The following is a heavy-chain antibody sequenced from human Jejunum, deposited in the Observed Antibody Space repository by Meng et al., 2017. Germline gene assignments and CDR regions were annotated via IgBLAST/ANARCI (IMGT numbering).Heavy chain of an antibody. V-gene: IGHV7-4-1*02. CDR1: GYTFTNYA. Sequence: HVQLVQSGSELKKPGASVKVSCKASGYTFTNYAMNWVRQAPGQGLEWMGWIKTNTGNPTYAQGFTGRFVFSLDTSVSTTYLQISSLEAEDTAVYYCVLGPTTAAFDYWGQGTLVTVSS. CDR2: IKTNTGNP. CDR3: VLGPTTAAFDY. J-gene: IGHJ4*02. D-gene: IGHD1-26*01.